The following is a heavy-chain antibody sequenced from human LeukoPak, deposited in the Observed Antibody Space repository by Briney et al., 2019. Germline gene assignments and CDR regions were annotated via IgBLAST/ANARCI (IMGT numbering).Heavy chain of an antibody. CDR3: ARSDYGDYEGQYYFDY. CDR1: GGSFSGYY. Sequence: SETLSLTCAVYGGSFSGYYWSWIRQPPGKGLEWVGEINHSGSTNYNPSLKRQVTISVDTSKNQFSLKVSSVTAADTAVYYCARSDYGDYEGQYYFDYWGQGTLVTVSS. D-gene: IGHD4-17*01. CDR2: INHSGST. V-gene: IGHV4-34*01. J-gene: IGHJ4*02.